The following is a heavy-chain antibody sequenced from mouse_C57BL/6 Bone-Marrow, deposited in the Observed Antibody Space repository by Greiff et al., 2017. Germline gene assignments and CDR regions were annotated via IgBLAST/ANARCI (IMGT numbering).Heavy chain of an antibody. CDR1: GYTFTDYY. J-gene: IGHJ4*01. Sequence: QVQLQQSGAELVKPGASVKISCKASGYTFTDYYINWVKQRPGQGLEWIGKIGPGSGSTYYNEKFKGKATLTADKSSSTAYMQLSSLTSEDSAVYFCATPYYSNYDYYAMDYWGQGTSVTVSS. V-gene: IGHV1-77*01. CDR2: IGPGSGST. D-gene: IGHD2-5*01. CDR3: ATPYYSNYDYYAMDY.